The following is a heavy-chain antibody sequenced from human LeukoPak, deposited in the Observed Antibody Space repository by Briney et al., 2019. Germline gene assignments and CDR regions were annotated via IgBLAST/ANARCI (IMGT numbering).Heavy chain of an antibody. CDR1: GGSISSGGYY. J-gene: IGHJ4*02. Sequence: SETLSLTCTVSGGSISSGGYYWSWIRQHPGKGLEWIGYIYYSGSTYYNPSLKSRVTISVDTSKNQFSLKLSSVTAADTAVYYCARRKCSGSFFLFDYWGQGTLVTVSS. CDR2: IYYSGST. V-gene: IGHV4-31*03. D-gene: IGHD1-26*01. CDR3: ARRKCSGSFFLFDY.